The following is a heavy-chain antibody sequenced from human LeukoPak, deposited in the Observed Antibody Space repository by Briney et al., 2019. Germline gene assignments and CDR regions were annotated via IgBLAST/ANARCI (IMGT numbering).Heavy chain of an antibody. J-gene: IGHJ4*02. CDR3: ARASYDSSGYYYYFDY. Sequence: GGSLRLSCAASGFTFSSYGMHWVRQASGKGLEWVAVIWYDGSNKYYADSVKGRFTISRDNSKNTLYLQMNSLRAEDTAVYYCARASYDSSGYYYYFDYWGQGTLVTVSS. CDR2: IWYDGSNK. CDR1: GFTFSSYG. D-gene: IGHD3-22*01. V-gene: IGHV3-33*01.